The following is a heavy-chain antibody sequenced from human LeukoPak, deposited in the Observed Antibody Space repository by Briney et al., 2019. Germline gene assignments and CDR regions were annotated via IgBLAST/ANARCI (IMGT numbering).Heavy chain of an antibody. CDR1: GGTFSSYA. CDR2: IIPIFGTA. Sequence: ASVKVSCKASGGTFSSYAISWVRQAPGQGLEWMGGIIPIFGTANYAQKFQGRVTITADESTSTAYMELSSLRSEDTAVYYCAREKVLRFLECPSDYWGQGTLVTVSS. D-gene: IGHD3-3*01. V-gene: IGHV1-69*01. CDR3: AREKVLRFLECPSDY. J-gene: IGHJ4*02.